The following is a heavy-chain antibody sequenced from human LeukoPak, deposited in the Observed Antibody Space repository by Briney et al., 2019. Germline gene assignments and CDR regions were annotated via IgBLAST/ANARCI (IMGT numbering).Heavy chain of an antibody. Sequence: PSETLSLTCTVSGGSISSSSYYWGWIRQPPGKGLEWIGSIYYSGSTYYNPSLKSRVTISVDTSKNQFSLKLSSVTAADTAVYYCARGGYSYGYFDYWGQGTLVTVSS. CDR2: IYYSGST. CDR1: GGSISSSSYY. V-gene: IGHV4-39*07. CDR3: ARGGYSYGYFDY. J-gene: IGHJ4*02. D-gene: IGHD5-18*01.